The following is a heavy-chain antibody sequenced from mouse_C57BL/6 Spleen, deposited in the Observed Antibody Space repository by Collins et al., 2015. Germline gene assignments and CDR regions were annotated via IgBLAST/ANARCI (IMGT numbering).Heavy chain of an antibody. CDR3: VREKVWLLRDYYYAMDY. CDR1: GYTFTSYW. Sequence: QVQLQQPGAELVKPGASVKLSCKTSGYTFTSYWVHWVKQRPGQGLEWIGNINPGNGGTNYNEKFRSRATLTVDKSSSTAYMHLSSLTSEDSAVYFCVREKVWLLRDYYYAMDYWGQGTSVTVSS. V-gene: IGHV1-53*01. J-gene: IGHJ4*01. CDR2: INPGNGGT. D-gene: IGHD2-3*01.